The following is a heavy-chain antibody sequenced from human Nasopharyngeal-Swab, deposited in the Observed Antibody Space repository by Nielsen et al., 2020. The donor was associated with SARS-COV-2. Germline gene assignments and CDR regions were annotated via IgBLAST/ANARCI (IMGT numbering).Heavy chain of an antibody. CDR2: INWNGGST. D-gene: IGHD3-3*01. Sequence: GSLKISCAASGFTFDDYGMSWVRQAPGKGLEWVSGINWNGGSTGYADSVKGRFTISRDNAKNSLYLQMNSLRAEDTALYHCARGRFLEWLLWDYWGQGTLVTVSS. CDR1: GFTFDDYG. J-gene: IGHJ4*02. V-gene: IGHV3-20*01. CDR3: ARGRFLEWLLWDY.